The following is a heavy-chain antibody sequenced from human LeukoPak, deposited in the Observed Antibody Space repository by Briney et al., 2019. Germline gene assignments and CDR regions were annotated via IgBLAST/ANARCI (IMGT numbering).Heavy chain of an antibody. J-gene: IGHJ3*02. Sequence: ASVKVSCKASGYTFTGYYMHWVRQAPGQGLEWMGWINPNSGGTNYAQKFQGRVTMTRDTPISTAYMELSRLRVDDTALYYCARVLTIFGVIIRDDAFDIWGQGTMVTVSS. D-gene: IGHD3-3*01. V-gene: IGHV1-2*02. CDR1: GYTFTGYY. CDR3: ARVLTIFGVIIRDDAFDI. CDR2: INPNSGGT.